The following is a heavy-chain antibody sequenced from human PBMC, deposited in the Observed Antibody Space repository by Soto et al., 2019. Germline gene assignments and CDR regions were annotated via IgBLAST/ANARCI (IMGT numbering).Heavy chain of an antibody. CDR1: GFTFSSYG. V-gene: IGHV3-30*18. Sequence: QVQLVESGGGVVRPGRSLRLSCAASGFTFSSYGMHWVRQAPGKGLEWVAVISYDGSNKYYADSVKGRFTISRDNSKNTLYLQMNSLRAEDTAVYYCAKDSPPFVVVPKGISQNDYWGQGTLVTVSS. CDR3: AKDSPPFVVVPKGISQNDY. J-gene: IGHJ4*02. CDR2: ISYDGSNK. D-gene: IGHD2-2*01.